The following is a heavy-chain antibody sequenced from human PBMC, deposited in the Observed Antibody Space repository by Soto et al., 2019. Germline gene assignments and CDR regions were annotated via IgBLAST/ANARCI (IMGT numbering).Heavy chain of an antibody. D-gene: IGHD3-10*01. CDR1: GYTFTTYG. J-gene: IGHJ6*02. CDR3: TREGSAPYYYYGMDA. CDR2: INTHNGNT. V-gene: IGHV1-18*01. Sequence: QVQLEQSAPEVKKPGASVKVSCKASGYTFTTYGISWVRQAPGQGLEWLGWINTHNGNTNYAQNLQGRVIMTADTYTSTANMELRSLRSDDTAIYYCTREGSAPYYYYGMDAWGQGTTVTVSS.